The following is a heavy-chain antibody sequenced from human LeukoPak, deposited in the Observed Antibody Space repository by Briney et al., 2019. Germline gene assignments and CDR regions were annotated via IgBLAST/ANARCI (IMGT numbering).Heavy chain of an antibody. V-gene: IGHV4-61*08. CDR2: IYYSGST. J-gene: IGHJ4*02. D-gene: IGHD6-19*01. Sequence: SETLSLTCTVSGGSISSGGYYWRWIRQPPGKGLEWIGYIYYSGSTNYNPSLKSRVTISVDTSKNQFSLKLSSVTAADTAVYYCARATSSGWYARSYFDYWGQGTLVTVSS. CDR3: ARATSSGWYARSYFDY. CDR1: GGSISSGGYY.